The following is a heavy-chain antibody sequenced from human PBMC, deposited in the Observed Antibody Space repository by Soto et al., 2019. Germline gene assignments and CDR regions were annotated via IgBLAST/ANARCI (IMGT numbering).Heavy chain of an antibody. V-gene: IGHV1-46*01. D-gene: IGHD6-13*01. CDR2: INPSGGST. CDR3: ARAYSSTFNAFDI. J-gene: IGHJ3*02. CDR1: GYTFTSYY. Sequence: ASVKVSCKASGYTFTSYYMHWVRQAPGQGLEWMGIINPSGGSTSYAQKFQGRVTINPDTSKNQFSLQLNSVTHEDTAVYYCARAYSSTFNAFDIWGHGTMVTVSS.